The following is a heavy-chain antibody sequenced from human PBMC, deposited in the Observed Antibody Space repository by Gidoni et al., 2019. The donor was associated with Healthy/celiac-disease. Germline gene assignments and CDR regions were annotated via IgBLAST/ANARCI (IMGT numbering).Heavy chain of an antibody. V-gene: IGHV3-23*01. CDR3: AKEAGIAAAAHITPGSVF. Sequence: EVQLLESGGVLVQPGGSLRLSCAASGITFSSSAMSWVRQAPGKGLEWVSAISGSGGSTYYAESVKGRFTISRDNSKNTLYLQMNSLRAEDKAVYYCAKEAGIAAAAHITPGSVFWGQGTMVTVSS. CDR1: GITFSSSA. J-gene: IGHJ3*01. D-gene: IGHD6-13*01. CDR2: ISGSGGST.